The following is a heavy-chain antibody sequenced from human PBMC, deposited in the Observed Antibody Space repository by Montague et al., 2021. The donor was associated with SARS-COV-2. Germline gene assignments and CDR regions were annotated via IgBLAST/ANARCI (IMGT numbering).Heavy chain of an antibody. CDR2: INYSGST. V-gene: IGHV4-59*11. Sequence: SETLSLTCSVSGTSINTHYWAWIRQPPGKGLELIVYINYSGSTNYEPSLQSRVNISMDMSKNQVSLSLTSVTGADTAVYHCAREWGPTIDYWGRGTLVTVSS. D-gene: IGHD1-26*01. J-gene: IGHJ4*02. CDR1: GTSINTHY. CDR3: AREWGPTIDY.